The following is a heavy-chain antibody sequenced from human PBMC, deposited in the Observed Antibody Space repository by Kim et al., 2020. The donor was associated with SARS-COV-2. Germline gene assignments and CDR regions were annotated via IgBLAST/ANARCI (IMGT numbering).Heavy chain of an antibody. J-gene: IGHJ5*02. CDR1: GGSISSSSYY. D-gene: IGHD4-17*01. Sequence: SETLSLTCTVSGGSISSSSYYWGWIRQPPGKGLEWIGSIYYSGSTYYNPSLKSRVTISVDTSKNQFSLKLSSVTAADTAVYYCARDTLASVTTLGWFDPWGQGTLVTVSS. CDR3: ARDTLASVTTLGWFDP. V-gene: IGHV4-39*07. CDR2: IYYSGST.